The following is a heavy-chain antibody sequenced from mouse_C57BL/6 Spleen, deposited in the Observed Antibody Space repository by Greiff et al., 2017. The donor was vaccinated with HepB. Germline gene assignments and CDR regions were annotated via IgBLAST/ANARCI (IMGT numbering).Heavy chain of an antibody. CDR1: GFSLTSYG. D-gene: IGHD1-1*02. CDR3: ARNTWATTEVGFAY. CDR2: IWSGGST. Sequence: VKLQESGPGLVQPSQSLSITCTVSGFSLTSYGVHWVRQSPGKGLEWLGVIWSGGSTDYNAAFISRLSISKDNSKSQVFFKMNSLQADDTAIYYCARNTWATTEVGFAYWGQGTLVTVSA. J-gene: IGHJ3*01. V-gene: IGHV2-2*01.